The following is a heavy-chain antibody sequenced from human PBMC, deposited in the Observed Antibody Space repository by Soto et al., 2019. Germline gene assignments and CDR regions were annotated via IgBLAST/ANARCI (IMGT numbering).Heavy chain of an antibody. Sequence: QVQLLQSGAEVKKPGSSVKVSCKASGGTFSSYAIGWVRQAPGQGLEWMGGIIPSLGTTDYAQKFQGRVTITADGSTSTAYMELSSLRSDDTAVYYCASYCSCGSCYAAGDYYYYALDVWGQGTTVTVSS. CDR1: GGTFSSYA. CDR2: IIPSLGTT. D-gene: IGHD2-15*01. J-gene: IGHJ6*02. V-gene: IGHV1-69*01. CDR3: ASYCSCGSCYAAGDYYYYALDV.